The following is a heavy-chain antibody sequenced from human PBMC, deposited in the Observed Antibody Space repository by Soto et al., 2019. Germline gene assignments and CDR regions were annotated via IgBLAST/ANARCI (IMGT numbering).Heavy chain of an antibody. V-gene: IGHV3-23*01. D-gene: IGHD6-19*01. Sequence: GGSLRLSCAASGFTFSSYAMSWVRQAPGKGLEWVSAISGSGGSTYYADSVKGRFTISRDNSKNTLYLQMNSLRAEDTAVYYCAKGAVAGFGWSEDYYYYYGMDVWGQGTTVTVSS. CDR3: AKGAVAGFGWSEDYYYYYGMDV. CDR2: ISGSGGST. CDR1: GFTFSSYA. J-gene: IGHJ6*02.